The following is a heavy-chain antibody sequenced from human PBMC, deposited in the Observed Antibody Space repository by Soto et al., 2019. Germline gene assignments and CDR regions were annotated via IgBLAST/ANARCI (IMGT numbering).Heavy chain of an antibody. Sequence: QVQLVQSGAELKKPGSSVKVSCEASGGSFTSYSFTWVRQAPGQGLEWMGRIIPIKGKANYALKFQDRVTITADRSIRTVYMELTSLRPEDTAVYYCATSLLFVDHDYMDVWGKGTTVTVSS. J-gene: IGHJ6*03. V-gene: IGHV1-69*02. CDR2: IIPIKGKA. D-gene: IGHD3-3*01. CDR3: ATSLLFVDHDYMDV. CDR1: GGSFTSYS.